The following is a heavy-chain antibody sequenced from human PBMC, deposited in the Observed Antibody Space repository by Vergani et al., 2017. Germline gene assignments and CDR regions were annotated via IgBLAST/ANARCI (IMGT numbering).Heavy chain of an antibody. D-gene: IGHD4-11*01. Sequence: QVQLQQWGGGLLKPSETLSLTCVVNGGSFTSYHWTWIRQSPGEGLERVGDIDHTGRPDYNPSLKSRLTMSVDKSRNQSSLTLNSVTATDTAIYFCARVNTETNGHLYYYYYMDVWGQGTAVTVS. J-gene: IGHJ6*03. CDR1: GGSFTSYH. V-gene: IGHV4-34*01. CDR3: ARVNTETNGHLYYYYYMDV. CDR2: IDHTGRP.